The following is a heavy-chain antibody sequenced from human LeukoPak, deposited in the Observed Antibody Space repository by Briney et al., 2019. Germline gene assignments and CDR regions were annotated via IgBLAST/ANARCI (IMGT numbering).Heavy chain of an antibody. CDR3: ARKLLRGVICWFDA. CDR1: GGSVSNTNYY. J-gene: IGHJ5*02. CDR2: VSHSGST. Sequence: PSETLSLTCTVSGGSVSNTNYYWAWIRQPPGKGLEWIGSVSHSGSTYYNPSLKSRVSTSVDTSKNQFSLNLSSVIAADTAVYYCARKLLRGVICWFDAWGQGTLVTVSS. D-gene: IGHD3-10*01. V-gene: IGHV4-39*01.